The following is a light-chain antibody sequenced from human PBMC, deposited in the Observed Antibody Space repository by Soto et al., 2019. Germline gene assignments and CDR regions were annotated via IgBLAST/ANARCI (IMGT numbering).Light chain of an antibody. CDR3: QQRTLWPRT. J-gene: IGKJ1*01. Sequence: EIVLTQSPATLSLSPGERATLSCRASQSLSGTLAWFQHKPGQPPRLLIYGASNRATGIPARFSASGSGTDFTLTINSLEPEGFAVYYCQQRTLWPRTFGQGTKVEIK. CDR1: QSLSGT. V-gene: IGKV3-11*01. CDR2: GAS.